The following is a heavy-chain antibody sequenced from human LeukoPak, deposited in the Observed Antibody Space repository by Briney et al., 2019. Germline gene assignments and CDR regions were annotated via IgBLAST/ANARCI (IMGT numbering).Heavy chain of an antibody. J-gene: IGHJ6*03. Sequence: GGSLRLSCAASGFNFGDDFMTWIREAPGKGLEWISFISHSGMTISYAESVRGRFTISRDNGKNTLFLQMTKLGAEDTALYYCARGRTGHQSYYYYMDVWGKGTPVIVSS. CDR1: GFNFGDDF. D-gene: IGHD3/OR15-3a*01. CDR3: ARGRTGHQSYYYYMDV. V-gene: IGHV3-11*01. CDR2: ISHSGMTI.